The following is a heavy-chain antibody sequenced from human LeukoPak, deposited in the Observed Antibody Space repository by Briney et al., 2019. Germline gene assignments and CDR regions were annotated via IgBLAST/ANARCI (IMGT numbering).Heavy chain of an antibody. CDR3: ARDEGEQLVHSWFDP. CDR2: INPNNGNT. V-gene: IGHV1-18*04. Sequence: GASVKVSCKASGYTFTGYYMHWVRQAPGQGLEWMGWINPNNGNTNYAQKLQGRVTMTTDTSTSTAYMELRSLRSDDTAVYYCARDEGEQLVHSWFDPWGQGTLVTVSS. CDR1: GYTFTGYY. D-gene: IGHD6-13*01. J-gene: IGHJ5*02.